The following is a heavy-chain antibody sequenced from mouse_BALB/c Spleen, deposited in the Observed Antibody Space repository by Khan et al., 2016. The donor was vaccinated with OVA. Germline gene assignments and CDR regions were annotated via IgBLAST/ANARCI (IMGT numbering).Heavy chain of an antibody. CDR3: ERGGWDVFDY. V-gene: IGHV1-77*01. CDR1: GYTFTDYV. Sequence: QVQLQQSGPELVKPGASVKMSCKASGYTFTDYVMNWVKQRNGQGLEWIGQIYPGSDSTYYNEKFKGKATLTADRSSSTAYMQLSNLTSADSAVYVGERGGWDVFDYWGQGTLVTVSA. J-gene: IGHJ3*01. D-gene: IGHD4-1*01. CDR2: IYPGSDST.